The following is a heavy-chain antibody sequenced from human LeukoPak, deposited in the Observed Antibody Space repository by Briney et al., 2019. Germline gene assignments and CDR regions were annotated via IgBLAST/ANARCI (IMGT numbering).Heavy chain of an antibody. CDR2: IYYSGST. CDR1: GGSISSGGYS. V-gene: IGHV4-31*01. D-gene: IGHD2-2*01. CDR3: ARDAGCSSTSCYAWFDP. Sequence: SETLSLTCTVSGGSISSGGYSWSWIRQHPGKGLEWIGYIYYSGSTYYNPSLKSQVTISVDTSKNQFSLKLSSVTAADTAVYYCARDAGCSSTSCYAWFDPWGQGTLVTVSS. J-gene: IGHJ5*02.